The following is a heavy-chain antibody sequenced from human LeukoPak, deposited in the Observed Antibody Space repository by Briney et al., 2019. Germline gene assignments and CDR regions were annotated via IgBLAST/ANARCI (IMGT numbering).Heavy chain of an antibody. Sequence: SETLSLTCTVSGGSISSYYWSWIRQPPGKGLEWIGYIYYSGSTNYNPSLKSRVTISVDTSKNQFSLKLSSVTAADTAVYYCARSGGDRNYYYYGMDVWGQGTTVTVSS. V-gene: IGHV4-59*01. CDR1: GGSISSYY. CDR2: IYYSGST. J-gene: IGHJ6*02. D-gene: IGHD2-21*01. CDR3: ARSGGDRNYYYYGMDV.